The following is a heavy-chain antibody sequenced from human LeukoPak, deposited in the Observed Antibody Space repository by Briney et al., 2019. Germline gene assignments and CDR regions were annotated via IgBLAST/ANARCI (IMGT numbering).Heavy chain of an antibody. J-gene: IGHJ4*02. V-gene: IGHV3-21*01. CDR2: ISSSSSYI. D-gene: IGHD6-13*01. CDR3: ARKRGIAAAGTFDY. CDR1: GFTFSSYS. Sequence: GGSLRLSCAASGFTFSSYSMNWVRQAPGKGLEWVSSISSSSSYIYYADSVKGRFTISRDNAKNSLYLQMNSLRAEDTAVYYCARKRGIAAAGTFDYWGQGTLVTVSS.